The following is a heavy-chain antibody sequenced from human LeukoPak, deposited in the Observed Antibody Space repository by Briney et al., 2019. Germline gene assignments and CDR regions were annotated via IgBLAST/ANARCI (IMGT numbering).Heavy chain of an antibody. CDR1: GFTFSSYS. V-gene: IGHV3-21*01. Sequence: GGSLRLSCAASGFTFSSYSMNWVRQAPGKGLEWVSSVSSSSSYIYYADSVKGRFTISRDNAKNSLYLQMNSLRAEDTAVYYCARDRGDFWSGYPYYFDYWGQGTLVTVSS. J-gene: IGHJ4*02. D-gene: IGHD3-3*01. CDR2: VSSSSSYI. CDR3: ARDRGDFWSGYPYYFDY.